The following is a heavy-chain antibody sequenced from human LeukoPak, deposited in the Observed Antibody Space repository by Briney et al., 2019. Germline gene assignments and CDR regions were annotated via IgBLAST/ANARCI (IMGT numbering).Heavy chain of an antibody. CDR1: GFTFSSYA. CDR2: ISGSGGST. V-gene: IGHV3-23*01. CDR3: AKGLAAAGFFDY. Sequence: GGSLRLSCAASGFTFSSYAMSWVRQAPGKGLEWVSAISGSGGSTYYADSVKGRFTISRDNPKNTLYLQMNSLRAEDTAVYYCAKGLAAAGFFDYRGQGTLVTVSS. D-gene: IGHD6-13*01. J-gene: IGHJ4*02.